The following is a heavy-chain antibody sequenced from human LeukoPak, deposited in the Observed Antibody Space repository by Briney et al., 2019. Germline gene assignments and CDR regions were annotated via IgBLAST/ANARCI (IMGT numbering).Heavy chain of an antibody. D-gene: IGHD3-9*01. CDR1: GGSISSYY. J-gene: IGHJ4*02. CDR3: AGMYYDILTGQSDY. CDR2: IYTSGST. Sequence: SETLSLICTVSGGSISSYYWSWIRQPAGKGLEWIGRIYTSGSTNYNPSLKSRVTMSVDTSKNQFSLKLSSVTAADTAVYYCAGMYYDILTGQSDYWGQGTLVTVSS. V-gene: IGHV4-4*07.